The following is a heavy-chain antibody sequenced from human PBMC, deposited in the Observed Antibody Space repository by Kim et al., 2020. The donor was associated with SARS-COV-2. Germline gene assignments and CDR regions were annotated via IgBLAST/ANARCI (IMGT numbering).Heavy chain of an antibody. D-gene: IGHD3-10*01. V-gene: IGHV3-23*01. CDR3: TGHGSGSS. J-gene: IGHJ4*02. CDR1: GFTFGNNG. Sequence: LSLTCAASGFTFGNNGMSWVRQTPGKGLEWVSDILAGYTGTYYADSVKGRFTLSRDNSKNTVYLHMSSLRAGDTAVYYCTGHGSGSSWGQGTLVTVSS. CDR2: ILAGYTGT.